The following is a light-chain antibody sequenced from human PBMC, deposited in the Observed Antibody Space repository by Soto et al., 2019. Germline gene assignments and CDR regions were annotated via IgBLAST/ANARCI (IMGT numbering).Light chain of an antibody. J-gene: IGKJ5*01. V-gene: IGKV1-5*01. CDR3: QQSYMDPIT. CDR1: QSVSGW. Sequence: DIHMTQSPSTRSASVLDTGTVSFLASQSVSGWLAWYQQKPGEAPKLLIYDASALPRGVPSRFSGSGSGTKFTLTIASLQPDDFATYFCQQSYMDPITFGQGTRLEIK. CDR2: DAS.